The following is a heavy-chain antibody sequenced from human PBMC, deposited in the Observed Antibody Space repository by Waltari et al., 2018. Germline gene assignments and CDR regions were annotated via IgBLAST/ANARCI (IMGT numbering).Heavy chain of an antibody. CDR1: GGSFSGYY. Sequence: QVQLQQWGAGLLKPSETLSLTCAVYGGSFSGYYWSWIRQPPGKGLEWIGEINHSGSTNYNPSLKSRVTISVDTSKNQFSLKLSSVTAADTAVYYCARGGYDYVWGSYRYPTRAPFDYWGQGTLVTVSS. CDR3: ARGGYDYVWGSYRYPTRAPFDY. J-gene: IGHJ4*02. CDR2: INHSGST. V-gene: IGHV4-34*01. D-gene: IGHD3-16*02.